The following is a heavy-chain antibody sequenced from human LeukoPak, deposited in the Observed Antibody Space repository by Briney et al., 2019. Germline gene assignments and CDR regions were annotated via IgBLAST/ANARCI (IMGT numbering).Heavy chain of an antibody. CDR2: INHSGST. D-gene: IGHD6-6*01. V-gene: IGHV4-34*01. J-gene: IGHJ4*02. CDR1: GGSFSGYY. Sequence: SETLSLTCAVYGGSFSGYYWSWIRQPPGKGLEWIGEINHSGSTNYNPSLKSRVTISVDTSKNQFSLKLSSVTAADTAVYYCASSYSSSSPFGYWGQGTLVTVSS. CDR3: ASSYSSSSPFGY.